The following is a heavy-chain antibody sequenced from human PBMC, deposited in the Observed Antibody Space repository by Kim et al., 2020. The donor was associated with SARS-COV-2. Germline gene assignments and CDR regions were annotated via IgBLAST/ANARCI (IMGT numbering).Heavy chain of an antibody. V-gene: IGHV3-23*01. J-gene: IGHJ6*01. CDR2: IAGSGRST. CDR3: ARIPIYETSGYYY. D-gene: IGHD3-22*01. CDR1: GFPFTNYA. Sequence: GGSLRLSCATSGFPFTNYAMSWVRLAPGKGLEWVSTIAGSGRSTYLADSVKGRFTISRDNSKTTLYLQMNNLRTEDTAVYYCARIPIYETSGYYY.